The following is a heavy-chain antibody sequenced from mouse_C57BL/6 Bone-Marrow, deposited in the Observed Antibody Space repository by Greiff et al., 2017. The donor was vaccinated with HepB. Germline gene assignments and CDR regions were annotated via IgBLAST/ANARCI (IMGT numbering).Heavy chain of an antibody. CDR1: GFTFSDYG. CDR2: ISNLAYSI. D-gene: IGHD4-1*02. V-gene: IGHV5-15*04. J-gene: IGHJ3*01. Sequence: EVMLVESGGGLVQPGGSLKLSCAASGFTFSDYGMGWVRQAPRKGPEWVAFISNLAYSIYYADTVTGRFTISRENAKNTLYLEMSSLRSEDTAMYYCARHGSTGTWFAYWGQGTLVTVSA. CDR3: ARHGSTGTWFAY.